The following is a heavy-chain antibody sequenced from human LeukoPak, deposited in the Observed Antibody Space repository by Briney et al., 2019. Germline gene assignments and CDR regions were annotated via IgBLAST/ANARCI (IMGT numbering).Heavy chain of an antibody. CDR1: GYTFTGYY. CDR3: ARHYDAGKDDAFHI. D-gene: IGHD3-10*01. Sequence: ASVKVSCKASGYTFTGYYMHWVRHAPGQGLEWIVCISAYNGDTNYAQKVQGRVTMTTETSTSTVYMELRSLRSDDTAVYYCARHYDAGKDDAFHIWGQGTMVTVSS. V-gene: IGHV1-18*04. J-gene: IGHJ3*02. CDR2: ISAYNGDT.